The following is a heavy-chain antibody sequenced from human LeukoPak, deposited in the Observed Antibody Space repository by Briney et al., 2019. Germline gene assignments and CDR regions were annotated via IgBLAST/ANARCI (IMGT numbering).Heavy chain of an antibody. V-gene: IGHV3-7*04. CDR2: IKQDGSEI. CDR3: ARGDNPDY. Sequence: GGSLRLSCAASGFTFSYYWMSWVRQAPGKGLEWVANIKQDGSEIHYVDCVKGRFSISRDNAKNSLYLQMNSLRAEDTAVYYCARGDNPDYWGQGTLVTVSS. CDR1: GFTFSYYW. J-gene: IGHJ4*02. D-gene: IGHD1-14*01.